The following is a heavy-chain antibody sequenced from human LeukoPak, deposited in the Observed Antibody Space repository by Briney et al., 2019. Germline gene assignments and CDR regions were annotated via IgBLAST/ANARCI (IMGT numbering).Heavy chain of an antibody. CDR2: ISSSSSYI. J-gene: IGHJ4*02. V-gene: IGHV3-21*01. CDR3: ARVTTQWLVSTIDY. Sequence: GGSLRLSCAASGFTFSSYSMNWVRQAPGKGLEWVSSISSSSSYIYYADSVKGRFTISRDNAKNSLYLQMNGLRAEDTAVYYCARVTTQWLVSTIDYWGQGTLVTVSS. D-gene: IGHD6-19*01. CDR1: GFTFSSYS.